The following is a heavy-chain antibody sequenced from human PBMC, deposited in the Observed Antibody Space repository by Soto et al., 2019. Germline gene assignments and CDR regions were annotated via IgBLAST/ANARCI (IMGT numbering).Heavy chain of an antibody. CDR3: ARLGPGGYSGYDYGKDLIDY. V-gene: IGHV4-39*01. Sequence: QLQLQESGPGLVKPSETLSLTCTVSGGSISSSSYYWGWIRQPPGKGLEWIGSIYYSGSTYYNPSLKMPVTISVDTSKNQFSLKLSSVTAADTAVYYCARLGPGGYSGYDYGKDLIDYWGQGTLVTVSS. CDR1: GGSISSSSYY. CDR2: IYYSGST. D-gene: IGHD5-12*01. J-gene: IGHJ4*02.